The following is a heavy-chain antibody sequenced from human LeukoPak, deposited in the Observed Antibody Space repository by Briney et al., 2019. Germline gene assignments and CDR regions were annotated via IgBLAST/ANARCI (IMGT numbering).Heavy chain of an antibody. J-gene: IGHJ5*02. CDR1: GGSISSYY. CDR2: IYYSGST. V-gene: IGHV4-59*08. CDR3: ARHDSSGYKGNWFDP. Sequence: SETLSLTCTVSGGSISSYYWSWIRQPPGKGLEWIGYIYYSGSTNYNPSLKSRVTISVDTSKNQFSLKLGSVTAADTAVYYCARHDSSGYKGNWFDPWGQGTLVTVSS. D-gene: IGHD3-22*01.